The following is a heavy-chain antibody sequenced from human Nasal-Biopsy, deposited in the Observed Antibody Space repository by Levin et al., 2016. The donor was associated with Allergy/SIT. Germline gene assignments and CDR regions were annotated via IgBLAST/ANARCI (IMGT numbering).Heavy chain of an antibody. CDR1: GFTFSDAW. CDR3: TTLPQVVGTIYSYDY. J-gene: IGHJ4*02. CDR2: IRSETHGGTA. V-gene: IGHV3-15*01. D-gene: IGHD6-19*01. Sequence: GRSLRLSCVASGFTFSDAWMSWVRQAPGKGLEWVGRIRSETHGGTADYAAPGKGRFTISRDDSKNTLYLQMNSLQTEDTAVYYCTTLPQVVGTIYSYDYWGRGSLVTVSS.